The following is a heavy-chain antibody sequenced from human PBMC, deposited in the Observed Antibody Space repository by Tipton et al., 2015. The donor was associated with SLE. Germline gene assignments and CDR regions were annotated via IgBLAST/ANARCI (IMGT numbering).Heavy chain of an antibody. CDR2: IRYDGSSK. CDR1: GMTFSRYG. CDR3: ARDYGSGMDV. J-gene: IGHJ6*02. D-gene: IGHD3-10*01. V-gene: IGHV3-30*02. Sequence: SLRLSCAASGMTFSRYGMHWVRQAPGKGLEWVAFIRYDGSSKSHGDSVKGRFTISRDNSDNTLYLQMNFLRAEDTAIYYCARDYGSGMDVWGQGTTVTVSS.